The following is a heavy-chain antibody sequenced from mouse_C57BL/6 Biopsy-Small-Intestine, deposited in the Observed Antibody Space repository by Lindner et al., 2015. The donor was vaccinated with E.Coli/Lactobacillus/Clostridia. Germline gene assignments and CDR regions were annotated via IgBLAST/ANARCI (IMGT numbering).Heavy chain of an antibody. CDR3: ARGTDGGFYYDTSGFYPHNYYAMGV. CDR2: INPRDGTT. J-gene: IGHJ1*01. Sequence: SVKVSCKASGYTFTSYYVHWVRQAPGQGLEWMGIINPRDGTTTYAQKFQGRVTMTSDASTSTVYMQLSSLTSEDTAVFYCARGTDGGFYYDTSGFYPHNYYAMGVWGQGATVTVSS. CDR1: GYTFTSYY. V-gene: IGHV1-64*01. D-gene: IGHD2-4*01.